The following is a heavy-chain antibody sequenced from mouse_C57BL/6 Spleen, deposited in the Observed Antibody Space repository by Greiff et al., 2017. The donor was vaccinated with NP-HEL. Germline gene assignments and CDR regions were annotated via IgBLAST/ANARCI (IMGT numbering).Heavy chain of an antibody. CDR1: GYTFTDYY. CDR3: ARDYEDY. V-gene: IGHV1-19*01. J-gene: IGHJ2*01. CDR2: INPYNGGT. Sequence: VQLKESGPVLVKPGASVKMSCKASGYTFTDYYMNWVKQSHGKSLEWIGVINPYNGGTSYNQKFKGKATLTVDKSSSTAYMELNSLTSEDSAVYYCARDYEDYWGQGTTLTVSS. D-gene: IGHD1-1*01.